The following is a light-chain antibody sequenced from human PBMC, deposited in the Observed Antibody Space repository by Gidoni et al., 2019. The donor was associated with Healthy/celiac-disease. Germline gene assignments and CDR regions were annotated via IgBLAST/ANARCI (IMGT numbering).Light chain of an antibody. CDR2: EFS. J-gene: IGLJ2*01. CDR3: SSYTSSSTPVV. V-gene: IGLV2-14*01. CDR1: SSDVGGYNY. Sequence: QSALTQPASLSGSPGQSITTSCTGTSSDVGGYNYVPWYQQHPGKAHNLMIYEFSNRPSGVSNRFSGSKSGNTASLTISGLQAEDEADYYCSSYTSSSTPVVFGGGTKLTVL.